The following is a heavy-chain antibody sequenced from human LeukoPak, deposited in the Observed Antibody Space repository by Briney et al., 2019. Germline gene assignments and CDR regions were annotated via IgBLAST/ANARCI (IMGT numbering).Heavy chain of an antibody. CDR1: GGSLSGNY. CDR3: ARGLNILDY. J-gene: IGHJ4*02. Sequence: SETLSLTCAVHGGSLSGNYWSCIRQPPQEGLQWIGHGTHDGVTTYNPSLKSRVNISVYTPTNQVSLKVTALTAADTAVYYCARGLNILDYWGQGTLVTVSS. CDR2: GTHDGVT. V-gene: IGHV4-34*01.